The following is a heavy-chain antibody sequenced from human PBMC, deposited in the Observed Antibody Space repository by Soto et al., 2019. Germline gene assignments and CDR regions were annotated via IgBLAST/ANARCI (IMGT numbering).Heavy chain of an antibody. CDR3: ARGGYYDNTWGKLSHYGLDV. Sequence: QVQLVQSAGEVKKPGASVKVSCKASGYTFIRYGITWVRQAPGQGLELMGWISPYNDYTIYAQKLQGRVTMTKDTSTRTVYLDLRSLKSDDTAVYYCARGGYYDNTWGKLSHYGLDVWGQGTSVTVSS. CDR1: GYTFIRYG. D-gene: IGHD3-16*01. CDR2: ISPYNDYT. J-gene: IGHJ6*02. V-gene: IGHV1-18*01.